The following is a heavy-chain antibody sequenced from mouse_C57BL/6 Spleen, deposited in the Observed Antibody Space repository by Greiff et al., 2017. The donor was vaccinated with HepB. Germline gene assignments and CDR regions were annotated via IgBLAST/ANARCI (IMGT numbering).Heavy chain of an antibody. CDR2: IDPSDSYT. Sequence: QVQLQQPGAELVKPGASVKLSCKASGYTFTSYWMQWVKQRPGQGLEWIGEIDPSDSYTNYNQKFKGKATLTVDTSSSTAYMPLSSLTSEDSAVYYGARRVVTTARYFDVCGTRTTVTVSS. J-gene: IGHJ1*03. CDR1: GYTFTSYW. D-gene: IGHD2-2*01. CDR3: ARRVVTTARYFDV. V-gene: IGHV1-50*01.